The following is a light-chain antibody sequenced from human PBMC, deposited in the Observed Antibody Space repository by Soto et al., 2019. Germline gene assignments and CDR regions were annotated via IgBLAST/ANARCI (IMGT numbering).Light chain of an antibody. Sequence: AIRMTQSPSSFSASTGDRVTITCRASQGISSYLAWYQQKPGKAPKLLIYAASTLQSGVPSRFSGSGSGTDFYLTISCLQAEDFATYYFQQYYSYPRFGEVTKVEI. CDR2: AAS. V-gene: IGKV1-8*01. CDR3: QQYYSYPR. J-gene: IGKJ1*01. CDR1: QGISSY.